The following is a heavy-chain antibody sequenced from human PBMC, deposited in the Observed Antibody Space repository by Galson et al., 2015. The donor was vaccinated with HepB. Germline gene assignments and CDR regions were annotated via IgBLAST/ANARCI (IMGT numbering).Heavy chain of an antibody. D-gene: IGHD6-13*01. J-gene: IGHJ5*02. CDR2: INAGNGNT. CDR1: GYTFTSYA. CDR3: ARGEAGAAGEIAAAGTDWFDP. Sequence: SVKVSCKASGYTFTSYAMHWVRQAPGQRLEWMGWINAGNGNTKYSQKFQGRVTITRDTSASTAYMELSSLRSEDTAVYYCARGEAGAAGEIAAAGTDWFDPWGQGTLVTVSS. V-gene: IGHV1-3*01.